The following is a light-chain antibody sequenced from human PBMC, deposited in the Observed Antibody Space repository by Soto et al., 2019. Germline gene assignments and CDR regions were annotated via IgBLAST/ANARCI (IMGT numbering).Light chain of an antibody. J-gene: IGKJ1*01. V-gene: IGKV1-5*01. CDR2: DVS. CDR3: QQYNSYLWT. CDR1: QSIGDS. Sequence: GDRVTITCRASQSIGDSLAWYQQKPGKAPYLLISDVSSLERGVPSRFSGSGSGTEFTLTISSLQPDDFATYYCQQYNSYLWTFGQGTKVDIK.